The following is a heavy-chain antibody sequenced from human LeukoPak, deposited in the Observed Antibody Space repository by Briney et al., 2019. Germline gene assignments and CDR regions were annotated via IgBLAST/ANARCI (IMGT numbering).Heavy chain of an antibody. V-gene: IGHV4-61*02. D-gene: IGHD6-19*01. J-gene: IGHJ5*02. CDR3: ARDRSLKSDSSLYNWFDP. CDR2: IYTSGST. CDR1: GGSISSGSYY. Sequence: SETLSLTCTVSGGSISSGSYYWSWIRQPAGKGLEWIGRIYTSGSTNYNPSLKSRVTISVDMSKNQFSLKLSSVTAADTAVYYCARDRSLKSDSSLYNWFDPWGQGTLVTVSS.